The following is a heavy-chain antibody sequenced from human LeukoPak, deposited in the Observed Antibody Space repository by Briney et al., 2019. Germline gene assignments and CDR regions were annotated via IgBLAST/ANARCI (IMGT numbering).Heavy chain of an antibody. J-gene: IGHJ4*02. CDR2: IYSGGST. CDR1: GFTVSSNY. V-gene: IGHV3-53*01. CDR3: ARDSGRGIAAAGKGFDY. D-gene: IGHD6-13*01. Sequence: GGSLRLSCAASGFTVSSNYMSWVRQAPGKGLEWVSVIYSGGSTYYADSVKGRFTISRDNSKNTLYLQMNSLRAEDTAVYYCARDSGRGIAAAGKGFDYWGQGTLVTVSS.